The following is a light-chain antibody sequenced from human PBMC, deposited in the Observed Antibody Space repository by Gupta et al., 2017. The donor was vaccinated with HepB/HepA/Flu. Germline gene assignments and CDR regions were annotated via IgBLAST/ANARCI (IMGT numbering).Light chain of an antibody. CDR3: KQYERCLRT. J-gene: IGKJ3*01. V-gene: IGKV1-27*01. CDR1: QDISNY. Sequence: DIQITQSPSSLSAPVGDRVTIPRRASQDISNYLAWYQQKPGKVPKLLIYAASTLQSGVPSRFSGSGSGTDFTLKISSVEPEDVAAYFCKQYERCLRTFGPGTKVEIK. CDR2: AAS.